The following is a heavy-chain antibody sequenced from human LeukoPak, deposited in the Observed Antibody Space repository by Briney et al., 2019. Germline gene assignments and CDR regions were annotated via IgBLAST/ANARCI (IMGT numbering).Heavy chain of an antibody. J-gene: IGHJ4*02. Sequence: GGSLRLSCVGSGFTFRSHAMSWVRQAPEKGLEFVSGIYENGGTTYYADSVKGRFSISRDHSKNTLYLQMDSLRGEDTAVYYCAKDFRIGYSAHFDYWGQGALVTVSS. D-gene: IGHD2-21*01. V-gene: IGHV3-23*01. CDR2: IYENGGTT. CDR3: AKDFRIGYSAHFDY. CDR1: GFTFRSHA.